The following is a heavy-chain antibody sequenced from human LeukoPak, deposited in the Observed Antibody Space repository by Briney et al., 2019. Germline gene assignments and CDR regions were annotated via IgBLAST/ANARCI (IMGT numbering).Heavy chain of an antibody. V-gene: IGHV1-18*01. J-gene: IGHJ4*02. CDR1: GYTFTSYG. CDR3: VRVGHYDFWSGYYCFDY. Sequence: ASVKVSCKASGYTFTSYGISWVRQAPGQGLEWMGWISAYNGNTNYAQKLQGRVTMATDTSTSTAYMELRSLRSDDTAVYYCVRVGHYDFWSGYYCFDYWGQGTLVTVSS. D-gene: IGHD3-3*01. CDR2: ISAYNGNT.